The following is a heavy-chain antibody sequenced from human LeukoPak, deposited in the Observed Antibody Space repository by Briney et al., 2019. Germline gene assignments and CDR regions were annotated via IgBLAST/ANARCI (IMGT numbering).Heavy chain of an antibody. V-gene: IGHV3-23*01. CDR1: GFTFSDYA. Sequence: GGSLRLSCAASGFTFSDYAMTWVRQAPGKGLQWVSGISDSGSNTYYADSVQGRFTISRDNSKNSLFLQMTSLRAEDTAVYYCGKEEFGELVIGYCGQGILGTVTS. CDR2: ISDSGSNT. D-gene: IGHD3-10*01. CDR3: GKEEFGELVIGY. J-gene: IGHJ4*02.